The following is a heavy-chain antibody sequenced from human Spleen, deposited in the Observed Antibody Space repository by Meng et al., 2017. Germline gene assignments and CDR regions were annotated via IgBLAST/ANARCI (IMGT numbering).Heavy chain of an antibody. J-gene: IGHJ5*02. CDR3: ARDFTSGSSGDP. V-gene: IGHV1-2*06. D-gene: IGHD6-19*01. CDR2: INPNSGGT. Sequence: QVQLVQSGAEVKKPGASVKVSYKASGYTFTGYYMYWVRQAPGQGLEWMGRINPNSGGTNYAQKFQGRVTMTRDTSASTAYMELSTLRSEDTAVYYCARDFTSGSSGDPWGQGTLVTVSS. CDR1: GYTFTGYY.